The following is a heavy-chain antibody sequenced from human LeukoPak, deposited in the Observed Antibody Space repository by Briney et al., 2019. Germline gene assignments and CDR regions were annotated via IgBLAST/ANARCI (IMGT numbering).Heavy chain of an antibody. J-gene: IGHJ4*02. D-gene: IGHD2-15*01. CDR2: IYYISNT. Sequence: PSETLSLTCTVSGASVGSAGYYWSWIRQPPGGGLEWIGYIYYISNTNYNPSLKSRVTMSVDPSKNQFSLKLNSVTAADTAVYYCARGAPGSSCSGGSCPYFDYWGQGTLVSVSS. CDR1: GASVGSAGYY. CDR3: ARGAPGSSCSGGSCPYFDY. V-gene: IGHV4-61*08.